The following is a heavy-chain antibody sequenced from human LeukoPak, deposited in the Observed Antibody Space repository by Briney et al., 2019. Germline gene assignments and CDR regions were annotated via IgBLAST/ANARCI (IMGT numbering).Heavy chain of an antibody. CDR3: ATSDDSSGSD. J-gene: IGHJ4*02. CDR1: GFTFSGYW. D-gene: IGHD3-22*01. CDR2: IDLDGSVI. V-gene: IGHV3-7*01. Sequence: GGSLRLSCAASGFTFSGYWMSWVRQAPGKGLEWVANIDLDGSVIHYVDSAKGRFTISRDNAKNSLYLQMNYLRAEDTALYYCATSDDSSGSDWGQGTLVTVSS.